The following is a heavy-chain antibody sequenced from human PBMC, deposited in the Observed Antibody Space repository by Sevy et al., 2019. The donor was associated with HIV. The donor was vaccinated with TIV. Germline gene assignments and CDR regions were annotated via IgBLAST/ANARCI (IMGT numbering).Heavy chain of an antibody. V-gene: IGHV4-34*01. D-gene: IGHD2-2*01. CDR2: INHSGST. CDR3: ARHCGGTSCSHAFYI. CDR1: GGSFSGYY. Sequence: SETLSLTCAVYGGSFSGYYWSWIRQPPGKGLEWIGEINHSGSTNYNPSLKSRVTISVDTSKNQFSLKLSSVTAADTAVYYCARHCGGTSCSHAFYIWGQGTMVTVSS. J-gene: IGHJ3*02.